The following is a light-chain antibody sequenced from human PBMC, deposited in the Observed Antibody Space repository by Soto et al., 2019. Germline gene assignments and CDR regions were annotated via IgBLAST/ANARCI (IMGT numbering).Light chain of an antibody. V-gene: IGKV3-15*01. J-gene: IGKJ4*01. Sequence: EIVMTQSPATLPVSPGESATLSCRASQSVGSNLAWYQQKPGQAPRLLMYRASTRATRIPARFSGSGSETDFTLIISSLQSEDFAVYYCQQYNLWPLTFGGGTKVEIK. CDR3: QQYNLWPLT. CDR2: RAS. CDR1: QSVGSN.